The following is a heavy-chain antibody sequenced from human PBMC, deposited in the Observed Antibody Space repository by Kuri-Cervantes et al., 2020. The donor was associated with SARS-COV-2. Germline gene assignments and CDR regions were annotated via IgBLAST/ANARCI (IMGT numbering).Heavy chain of an antibody. D-gene: IGHD2-2*01. CDR3: ARVRYCSSTSCYSRSRVNAFDI. V-gene: IGHV4-34*01. CDR2: INHSGNT. J-gene: IGHJ3*02. CDR1: GGSFTAYY. Sequence: SETLSLTCAVYGGSFTAYYWSWIRQAPGGGLEWIGQINHSGNTNYNPSLKSRVSVSVDTSKNQFSLKLSSVTAADTAFYYCARVRYCSSTSCYSRSRVNAFDIWGQGTMVTVSS.